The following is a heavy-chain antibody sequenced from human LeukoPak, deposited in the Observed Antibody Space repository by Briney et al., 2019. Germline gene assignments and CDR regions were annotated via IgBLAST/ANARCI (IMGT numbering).Heavy chain of an antibody. V-gene: IGHV3-21*01. CDR2: ISSSSSYI. D-gene: IGHD3-22*01. Sequence: GGSLRLSCAASGFTFSSYSMNWVRQAPGKGLEWVSSISSSSSYIYYADSVKGRFTISRDNAKNSLYLQMNSLRAEDTAVYYCVRVDSSGYGLHWGLDYWGQGTLVTVSS. CDR1: GFTFSSYS. CDR3: VRVDSSGYGLHWGLDY. J-gene: IGHJ4*02.